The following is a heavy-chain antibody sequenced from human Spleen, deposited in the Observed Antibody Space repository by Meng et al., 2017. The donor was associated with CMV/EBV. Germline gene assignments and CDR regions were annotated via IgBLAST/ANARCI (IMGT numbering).Heavy chain of an antibody. CDR2: IYYSGST. J-gene: IGHJ4*02. Sequence: SGGPISSGGYYWSWIRQHPGKGLEWIGYIYYSGSTYYNPSLKSRVTISVDTSKNQFSLKLSSVTAADTAVYYCARAATIFGRGYYFDYWGQGTLVTVSS. V-gene: IGHV4-31*02. D-gene: IGHD3-3*01. CDR1: GGPISSGGYY. CDR3: ARAATIFGRGYYFDY.